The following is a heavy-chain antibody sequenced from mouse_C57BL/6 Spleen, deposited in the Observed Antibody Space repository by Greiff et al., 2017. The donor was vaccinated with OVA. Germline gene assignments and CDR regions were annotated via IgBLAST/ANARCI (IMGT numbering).Heavy chain of an antibody. CDR2: IYPGDGDT. J-gene: IGHJ1*03. V-gene: IGHV1-82*01. CDR3: ARDQGGYFDV. Sequence: QVQLKQSGPELVKPGASVTISCKASGYAFSSSWMNWVKQRPGQGLEWIGRIYPGDGDTNYNGKFKGKATLTADKSSSTAYMQLSSLTSEDSAVYFCARDQGGYFDVWGTGTTVTVSS. CDR1: GYAFSSSW.